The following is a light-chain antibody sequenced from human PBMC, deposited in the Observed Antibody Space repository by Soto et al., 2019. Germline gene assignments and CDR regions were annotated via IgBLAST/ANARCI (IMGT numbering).Light chain of an antibody. CDR1: QSVNSN. CDR3: QQYQNCPPWT. V-gene: IGKV3-15*01. CDR2: GAS. Sequence: EIVMTQSPASLSLSPGERATISYRASQSVNSNLAWYQQKPGQSPRLLIHGASTRSTGIPARFSGSGSGTEFSLTISSLQSEDFAVYYCQQYQNCPPWTFGQGTKVEI. J-gene: IGKJ1*01.